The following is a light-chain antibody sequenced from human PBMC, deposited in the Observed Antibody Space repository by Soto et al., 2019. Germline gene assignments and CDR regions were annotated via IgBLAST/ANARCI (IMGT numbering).Light chain of an antibody. V-gene: IGLV2-14*01. J-gene: IGLJ1*01. CDR3: SSYTSSSTLLYV. CDR1: SSDVGGYNY. CDR2: DVS. Sequence: QSALTQPASVSGSPGQSITISCTGTSSDVGGYNYVSWYQQHPGKAPQLRIYDVSNRPSGVSNRFSGSKSGNTASLTISGLQAEDEADYYCSSYTSSSTLLYVFGTGTKLTVL.